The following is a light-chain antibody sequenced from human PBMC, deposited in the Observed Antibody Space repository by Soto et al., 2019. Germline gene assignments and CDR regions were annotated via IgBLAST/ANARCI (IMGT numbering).Light chain of an antibody. CDR3: GTWDSSLSDGVL. CDR2: ENN. CDR1: YSNIGHNY. J-gene: IGLJ7*01. Sequence: QSVLTQPPSVSAAPGQKVTISCSGTYSNIGHNYVSCYQQLPGTAPRLLIYENNRRPSGIPDRFSGSKSGTSATLDITGLQTGDEADYYCGTWDSSLSDGVLFGGGTQLTVL. V-gene: IGLV1-51*02.